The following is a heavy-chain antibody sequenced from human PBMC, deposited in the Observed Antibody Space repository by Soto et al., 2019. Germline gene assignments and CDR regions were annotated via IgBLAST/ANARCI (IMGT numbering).Heavy chain of an antibody. CDR1: GYSFTSYW. D-gene: IGHD6-19*01. J-gene: IGHJ6*02. CDR2: IYPGDSDT. V-gene: IGHV5-51*01. CDR3: ARPSIAVAGRRNYYYYYGMDV. Sequence: LGESLKISCKGSGYSFTSYWIGWVRQMPGKGLEWMGIIYPGDSDTRYSPSFQGQVTISADKSISTAYLQWSSLKASDTAMYYCARPSIAVAGRRNYYYYYGMDVWGQGTTVTVSS.